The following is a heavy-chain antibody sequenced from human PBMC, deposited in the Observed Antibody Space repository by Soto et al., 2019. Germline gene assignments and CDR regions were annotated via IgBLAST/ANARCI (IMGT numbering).Heavy chain of an antibody. J-gene: IGHJ4*02. D-gene: IGHD5-18*01. Sequence: EVQLVESGGGLVKPGGSLRLSCAASGFTFSNAWMSWVRQAPGKGLEWVGRIKIKTDGGTTDYAAPVKGRFTISRDDSKHTLYLQMNSLKTEDTAVYYCTTPYMTQANWGQGTLVTVSS. CDR1: GFTFSNAW. CDR3: TTPYMTQAN. V-gene: IGHV3-15*01. CDR2: IKIKTDGGTT.